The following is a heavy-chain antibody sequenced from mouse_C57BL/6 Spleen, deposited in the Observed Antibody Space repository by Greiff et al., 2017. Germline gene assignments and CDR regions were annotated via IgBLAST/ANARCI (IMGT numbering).Heavy chain of an antibody. J-gene: IGHJ4*01. V-gene: IGHV1-82*01. CDR2: IYPGDGDT. CDR3: AIFEGYAMGY. D-gene: IGHD5-1-1*01. Sequence: VQLQQSGPELVKPGASVKISCKASGYAFSSSWMNWVKQRPGKGLEWIGRIYPGDGDTNYNGKFKGKATLTADKSSSTAYMHLSRLTSEDSAVYFCAIFEGYAMGYWGQGTSGTVSS. CDR1: GYAFSSSW.